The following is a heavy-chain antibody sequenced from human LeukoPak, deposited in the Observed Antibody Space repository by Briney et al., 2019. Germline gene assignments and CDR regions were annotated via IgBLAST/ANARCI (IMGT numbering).Heavy chain of an antibody. V-gene: IGHV1-46*01. Sequence: ASVKVSCKASGYTFTSYYMHWARQAPGQGLEWMGIINPSGGSTSYAQKFQGRVTITADESTSTAYMELNSLRSEDTAMYYCARVSYDSSGSAGGYFDYWDQGTLVTVSS. CDR2: INPSGGST. CDR1: GYTFTSYY. J-gene: IGHJ4*02. D-gene: IGHD3-22*01. CDR3: ARVSYDSSGSAGGYFDY.